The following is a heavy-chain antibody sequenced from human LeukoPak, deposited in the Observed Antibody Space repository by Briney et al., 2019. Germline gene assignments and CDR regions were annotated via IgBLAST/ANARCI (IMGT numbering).Heavy chain of an antibody. Sequence: GGSLRLSCAASGFTFSSYGMHWVRQAPGKGLEWVAVIWYDGSNKYYADSVKGRFTISRDNSKNTLYLQMNSLRAEDTAVYYCARDNGGSYYWYWGQGALVTVSS. CDR3: ARDNGGSYYWY. V-gene: IGHV3-33*01. CDR2: IWYDGSNK. CDR1: GFTFSSYG. J-gene: IGHJ4*02. D-gene: IGHD1-26*01.